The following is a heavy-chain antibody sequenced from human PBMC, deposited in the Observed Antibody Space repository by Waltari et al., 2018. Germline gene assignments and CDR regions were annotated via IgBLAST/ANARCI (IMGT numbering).Heavy chain of an antibody. D-gene: IGHD6-13*01. CDR3: ARGNSIAAAGTGFDY. V-gene: IGHV4-4*02. Sequence: QVQLQESGPGLVKPSGTLSLTCAVSGGSISSSNWWSWVRQPPGKGLEWIGEIYHSGSTNYNPSLKSRGTISVDKSKTQFSLKLSAVTAADTAVYYCARGNSIAAAGTGFDYWGQGTLVTVSS. CDR1: GGSISSSNW. CDR2: IYHSGST. J-gene: IGHJ4*02.